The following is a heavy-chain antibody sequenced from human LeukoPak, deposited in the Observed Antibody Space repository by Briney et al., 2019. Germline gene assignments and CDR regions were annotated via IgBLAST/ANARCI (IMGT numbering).Heavy chain of an antibody. D-gene: IGHD6-13*01. Sequence: GGSLRLSCAASGFTFSSYGMHWVRQAPGKGLEWVAFIRYDGSNKYYADSVKGRFTISRDNSKNTLYLQMNSLRAEDTAVYYCAKEFQDGYSSSPPPDYWGQGTQVTVSS. V-gene: IGHV3-30*02. J-gene: IGHJ4*02. CDR3: AKEFQDGYSSSPPPDY. CDR1: GFTFSSYG. CDR2: IRYDGSNK.